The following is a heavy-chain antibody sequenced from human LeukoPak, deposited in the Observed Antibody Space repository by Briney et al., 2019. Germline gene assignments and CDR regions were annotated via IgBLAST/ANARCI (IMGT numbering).Heavy chain of an antibody. CDR3: ARLGGDIYFYYMDV. V-gene: IGHV4-39*01. CDR1: GGSISSNIYY. J-gene: IGHJ6*03. Sequence: SETLSLTCTVSGGSISSNIYYWGWIRQPPGKGLGWIGGIYYSGTTYYNPSLKSRVTISVDLSKNPFSLKLSSVPAADTAVYYCARLGGDIYFYYMDVWGKGTTVTISS. D-gene: IGHD3-9*01. CDR2: IYYSGTT.